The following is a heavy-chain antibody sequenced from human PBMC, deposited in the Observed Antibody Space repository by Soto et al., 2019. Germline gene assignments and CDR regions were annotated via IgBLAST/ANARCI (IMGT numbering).Heavy chain of an antibody. Sequence: QVQLVESGGGVVQPGRSLRLSCAASGFTFSSYGTHWVRQAPGKGLEWVAVISYDGSNKYYADSVKGRFTISRDNSKNTLYLQMNSLRAEDTAVYYCAKEGQMDRYCTNGVCYKGVGRYYYYMDVWGKGTTVTVSS. CDR3: AKEGQMDRYCTNGVCYKGVGRYYYYMDV. V-gene: IGHV3-30*18. D-gene: IGHD2-8*01. J-gene: IGHJ6*03. CDR1: GFTFSSYG. CDR2: ISYDGSNK.